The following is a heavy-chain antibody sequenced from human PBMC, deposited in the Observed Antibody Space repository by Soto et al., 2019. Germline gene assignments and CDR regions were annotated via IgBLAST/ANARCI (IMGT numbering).Heavy chain of an antibody. CDR1: GFSLSTSGVG. J-gene: IGHJ4*02. CDR2: IYWDDDK. Sequence: QITLKESGPTLVKPTQTLTLTCTFSGFSLSTSGVGVGWISQPPGKALEWLALIYWDDDKRYSPSLKSRLTITKDTSKNQVVLTMTNMDPVDTATYYCAHSPLVVISREYYFDYSGQGTLVTVSS. D-gene: IGHD2-21*01. V-gene: IGHV2-5*02. CDR3: AHSPLVVISREYYFDY.